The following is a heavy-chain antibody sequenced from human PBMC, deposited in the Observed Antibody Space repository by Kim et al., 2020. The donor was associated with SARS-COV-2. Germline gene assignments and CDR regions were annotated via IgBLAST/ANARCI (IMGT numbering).Heavy chain of an antibody. Sequence: ASVKVSCKASGYTFSSYGITWVRQAPGQGLEWMGWISVYNGNTNYAQKLQGRVTMTTDTSTSTAYMELRSLRSDDTVVYFCARGPRGFTMVRGRNDYWGQGTLVTFSS. D-gene: IGHD3-10*01. J-gene: IGHJ4*02. V-gene: IGHV1-18*01. CDR1: GYTFSSYG. CDR3: ARGPRGFTMVRGRNDY. CDR2: ISVYNGNT.